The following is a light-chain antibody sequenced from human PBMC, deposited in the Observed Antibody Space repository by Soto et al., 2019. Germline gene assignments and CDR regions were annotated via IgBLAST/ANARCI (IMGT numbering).Light chain of an antibody. CDR2: GNN. V-gene: IGLV1-40*01. J-gene: IGLJ2*01. CDR1: SSNIGAGYD. CDR3: QSYDSSLRV. Sequence: QAVVTQPPSVSGAPGQRVTISCTGSSSNIGAGYDVHWYQQLPGTAPKLLIYGNNNRPSGVPDRFSGSKSGTSASLAITGLQAEDEADYYCQSYDSSLRVFGGGTKLTVL.